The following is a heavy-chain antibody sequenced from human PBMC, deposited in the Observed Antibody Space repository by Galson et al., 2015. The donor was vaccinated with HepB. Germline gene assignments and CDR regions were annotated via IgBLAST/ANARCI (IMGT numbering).Heavy chain of an antibody. CDR3: ARRYCSGGSCYVRGHKYYFDY. J-gene: IGHJ4*02. Sequence: ATLSLTCAVYGGSFSGYYWSRIRQPPGKGLEWIGEINHSGSTNYNPSLKSRVTISVDTSKNQFSLKLSSVTAADTAVYYCARRYCSGGSCYVRGHKYYFDYWGQGTLVTVSS. D-gene: IGHD2-15*01. V-gene: IGHV4-34*01. CDR2: INHSGST. CDR1: GGSFSGYY.